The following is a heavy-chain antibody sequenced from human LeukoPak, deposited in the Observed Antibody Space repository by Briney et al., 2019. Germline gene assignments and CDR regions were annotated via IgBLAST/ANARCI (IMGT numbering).Heavy chain of an antibody. V-gene: IGHV3-48*03. D-gene: IGHD5-18*01. CDR1: GFTFSSYE. Sequence: PEGSLSLSCAPSGFTFSSYEMNSGRQAPRKGLEWGSYISSSGNTIHYADSVKGRFTISRDNAKNSLYLQVNSLRAEDTGVYYCARGGRGIQLWYFDYWGQGTLVTVSS. CDR3: ARGGRGIQLWYFDY. CDR2: ISSSGNTI. J-gene: IGHJ4*02.